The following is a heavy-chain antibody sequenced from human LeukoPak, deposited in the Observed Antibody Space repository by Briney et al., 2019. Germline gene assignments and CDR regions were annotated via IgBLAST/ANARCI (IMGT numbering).Heavy chain of an antibody. J-gene: IGHJ4*02. CDR2: IIPILGIA. CDR1: GGTFSSYA. CDR3: ASGYATAGTSY. Sequence: SVKVSCKASGGTFSSYAISWVRQAPGQGLEWMGRIIPILGIANYAQKFQGRVTITADKSTSTAYMELSSLRSEDTAVYYCASGYATAGTSYWGQGTLVTVSS. V-gene: IGHV1-69*04. D-gene: IGHD6-13*01.